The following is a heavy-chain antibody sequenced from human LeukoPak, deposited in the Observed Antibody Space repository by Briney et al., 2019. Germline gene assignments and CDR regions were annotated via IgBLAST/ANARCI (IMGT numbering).Heavy chain of an antibody. CDR3: ARLDLGWLQPLDY. CDR1: GYSFTSYW. Sequence: GESLKISCKGSGYSFTSYWIGWVRQMPGKGLEWMGIIYPCDSDPRYSPCFQGQVPLSAAKSLGHASLQCTSLKASDTAMYYCARLDLGWLQPLDYWGQGTLVTVSS. J-gene: IGHJ4*02. V-gene: IGHV5-51*01. D-gene: IGHD5-24*01. CDR2: IYPCDSDP.